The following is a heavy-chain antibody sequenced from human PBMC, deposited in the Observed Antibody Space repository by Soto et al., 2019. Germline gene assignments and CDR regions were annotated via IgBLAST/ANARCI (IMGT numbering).Heavy chain of an antibody. CDR1: GFTFSSYA. J-gene: IGHJ4*02. V-gene: IGHV3-23*01. D-gene: IGHD3-10*01. Sequence: EVQLLESGGGLVQPGGSLRLSCAASGFTFSSYAMSWVRQAPGKGLEWVSAISGSGGSTYYADSVKGRFTISRDNSKNTLYLQMNSLRAEDTAVYYCAKVGSRLLWFGSPGVIFDYWGQGTLVTVSS. CDR3: AKVGSRLLWFGSPGVIFDY. CDR2: ISGSGGST.